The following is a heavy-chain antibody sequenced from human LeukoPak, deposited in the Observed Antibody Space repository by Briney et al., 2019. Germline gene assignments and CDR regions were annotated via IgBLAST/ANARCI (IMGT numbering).Heavy chain of an antibody. J-gene: IGHJ3*02. CDR3: ARSYCSDTTCYIVAFDI. V-gene: IGHV4-34*01. D-gene: IGHD2-8*02. CDR2: INDSGST. CDR1: GGSFSGYY. Sequence: SETLSLTCAVYGGSFSGYYWNWIRQSPGKGPEWIGQINDSGSTNYSPSLKSRVTISVDTSQNQFSLNLRSVTAADTAVYYCARSYCSDTTCYIVAFDIWGQGTMVTVSS.